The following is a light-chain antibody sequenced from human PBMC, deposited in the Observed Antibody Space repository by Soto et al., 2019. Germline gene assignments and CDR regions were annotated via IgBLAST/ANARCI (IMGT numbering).Light chain of an antibody. J-gene: IGLJ1*01. CDR2: GNS. CDR3: QSYDSSLSALYV. Sequence: QSVLTQPPSVSRAPGQRVTISCTGSSSNIGAGYDVHWYQQLPGTAPKLLIYGNSNRPSGVPDRFSGSKSGTSASLAITGLQAEDEADYYCQSYDSSLSALYVFGTGTKVPVL. CDR1: SSNIGAGYD. V-gene: IGLV1-40*01.